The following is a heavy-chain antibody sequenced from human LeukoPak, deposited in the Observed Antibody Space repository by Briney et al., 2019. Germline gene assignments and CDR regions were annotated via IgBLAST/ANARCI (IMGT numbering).Heavy chain of an antibody. Sequence: PSETLSLTCAVSGGSISSGGYSWSWIRQPPGKGLEWIGEINHSGSTNYNPSLKSRVTISVDTSKNQFSLKLSSVTAADTAVYYCARHGSGSVVPVGFDPWGQGSLVTVSS. J-gene: IGHJ5*02. CDR3: ARHGSGSVVPVGFDP. V-gene: IGHV4-30-2*01. CDR2: INHSGST. CDR1: GGSISSGGYS. D-gene: IGHD2-15*01.